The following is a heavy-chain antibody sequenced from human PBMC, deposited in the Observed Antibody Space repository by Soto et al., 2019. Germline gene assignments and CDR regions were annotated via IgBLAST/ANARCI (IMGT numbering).Heavy chain of an antibody. Sequence: WGSLRLSCAASGFTFSSYWMHWVRQAPGKGLVWVSRINSDGSSTSYADSVKGRFTISRDNAKNTLYLQMNSLRAEDTAVYYCVRTSLVVAAATREDYWGQGTLVTV. J-gene: IGHJ4*02. V-gene: IGHV3-74*01. CDR1: GFTFSSYW. CDR2: INSDGSST. D-gene: IGHD2-15*01. CDR3: VRTSLVVAAATREDY.